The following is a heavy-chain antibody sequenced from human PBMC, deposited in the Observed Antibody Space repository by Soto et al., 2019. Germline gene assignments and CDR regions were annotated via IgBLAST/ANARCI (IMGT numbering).Heavy chain of an antibody. V-gene: IGHV1-8*01. CDR2: MNPNSGDT. CDR1: GYTFTSFD. D-gene: IGHD1-1*01. Sequence: QVQLVQSGAEVKKPGASVKVSCKASGYTFTSFDINWVRQATGQGLEWMGWMNPNSGDTGYAQKFQDRITMTRETSIGTAYRELSSLRSEDAAVYDCARDGDPTTDSWFDPWGGGTMVTVSS. CDR3: ARDGDPTTDSWFDP. J-gene: IGHJ5*02.